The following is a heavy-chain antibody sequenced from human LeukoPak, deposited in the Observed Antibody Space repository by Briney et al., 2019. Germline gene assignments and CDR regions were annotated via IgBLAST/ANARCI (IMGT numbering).Heavy chain of an antibody. CDR1: GYTFTSSD. CDR2: MNPNSGNT. D-gene: IGHD2-2*01. V-gene: IGHV1-8*01. Sequence: ASVKVSCKASGYTFTSSDINWVRQATGQGLEWMGWMNPNSGNTGYAQKFQGRVTMTRNTSISTAYMELSSLRSEDTAVYYCARGLYCSSTSCYWSTYYYYGMDVWGQGTTVTVSS. CDR3: ARGLYCSSTSCYWSTYYYYGMDV. J-gene: IGHJ6*02.